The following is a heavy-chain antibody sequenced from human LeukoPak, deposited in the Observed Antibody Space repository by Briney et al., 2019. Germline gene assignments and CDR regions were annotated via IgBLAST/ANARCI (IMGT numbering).Heavy chain of an antibody. Sequence: PGRSLRLSCAASGFTFEDYAMHWVRHAPGKGLEWVSGISWNSGSIGYADSVKGRFTISRDNAKNSLYLQMNSLRAEDTALYYCAKDVEMATILPHYGGQGTLVTVSS. D-gene: IGHD5-24*01. V-gene: IGHV3-9*01. CDR2: ISWNSGSI. J-gene: IGHJ4*02. CDR1: GFTFEDYA. CDR3: AKDVEMATILPHY.